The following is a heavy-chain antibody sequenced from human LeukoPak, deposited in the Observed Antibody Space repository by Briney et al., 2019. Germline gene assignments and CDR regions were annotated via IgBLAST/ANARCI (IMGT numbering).Heavy chain of an antibody. Sequence: LGYIYSSGSTNYNPSLKSRVTVSVDTSKKQFSLKLSSVTAADTAVYYCARVLGSGYSDYWGQGTLVTVSS. J-gene: IGHJ4*02. CDR2: IYSSGST. D-gene: IGHD2-15*01. CDR3: ARVLGSGYSDY. V-gene: IGHV4-59*01.